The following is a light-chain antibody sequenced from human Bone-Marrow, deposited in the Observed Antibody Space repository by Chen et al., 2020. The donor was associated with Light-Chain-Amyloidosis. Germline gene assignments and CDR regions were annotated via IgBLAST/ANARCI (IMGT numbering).Light chain of an antibody. V-gene: IGKV4-1*01. CDR2: WAS. J-gene: IGKJ4*01. CDR1: QSLFFSSNNKNY. CDR3: QQYYSTPFT. Sequence: DIVMTQSPDSLAVSLGERATLNCKSSQSLFFSSNNKNYLAWYQQKPRQPPKLLIYWASTRESGFPDRFSGSESETDFTLTISSLQAEDVAVYYCQQYYSTPFTFRGGTKVEIK.